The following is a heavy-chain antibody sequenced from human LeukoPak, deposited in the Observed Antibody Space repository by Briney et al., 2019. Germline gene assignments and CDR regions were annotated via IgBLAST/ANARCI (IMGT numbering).Heavy chain of an antibody. CDR3: GRSRSISGWFDP. Sequence: PSETLSLTCTVSGGSLSSYYWHWIRQPPGKGLEWIGYIYYSGSIKYNPSLKSRVTISGDASKNQISLKLNSVTIADTAVYYCGRSRSISGWFDPWGQGTLVTVSS. CDR1: GGSLSSYY. D-gene: IGHD6-19*01. V-gene: IGHV4-59*01. J-gene: IGHJ5*02. CDR2: IYYSGSI.